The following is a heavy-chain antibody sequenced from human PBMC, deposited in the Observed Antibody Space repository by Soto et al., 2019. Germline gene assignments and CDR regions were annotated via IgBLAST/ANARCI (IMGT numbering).Heavy chain of an antibody. V-gene: IGHV1-69*01. CDR2: IIPIFGTA. D-gene: IGHD2-2*01. Sequence: QVPLVQSGAEVKKPGSSVKVSCKASGGTFSSYAISWVRQAPGQGLEWMGGIIPIFGTANYAQKFQGRVTITADESTSTAYMELSSLRSEDTAVYYCATGKDIVVVPAATNYYYYGMDVWGQGTTVTVSS. CDR3: ATGKDIVVVPAATNYYYYGMDV. J-gene: IGHJ6*02. CDR1: GGTFSSYA.